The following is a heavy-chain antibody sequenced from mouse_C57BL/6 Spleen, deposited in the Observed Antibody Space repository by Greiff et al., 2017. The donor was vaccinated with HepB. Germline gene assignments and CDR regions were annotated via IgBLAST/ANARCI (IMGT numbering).Heavy chain of an antibody. CDR3: ASPITTVVATDAMDY. D-gene: IGHD1-1*01. V-gene: IGHV1-26*01. CDR1: GYTFTDYY. J-gene: IGHJ4*01. Sequence: VQLQQSGPELVKPGASVKISCKASGYTFTDYYMNWVKQSHGKSLEWIGDINPNNGGTSYNQKFKGKATLTVDKSSSTAYMELRSLTSEDSAVYYCASPITTVVATDAMDYWGQGTSVTVSS. CDR2: INPNNGGT.